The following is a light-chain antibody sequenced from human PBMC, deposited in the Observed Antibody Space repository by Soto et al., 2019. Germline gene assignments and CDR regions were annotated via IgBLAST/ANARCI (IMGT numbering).Light chain of an antibody. Sequence: QAVVTQPPSASGTPGQRVTISCSGSSSNIGSNTVNWYHQIAGTAPKLLIYGNSNRPSGVPDRFSGSKSGTSASLAINGLQAEDEAHYYCQSYDNSLSGSWVFGGGTQLTVL. CDR3: QSYDNSLSGSWV. V-gene: IGLV1-44*01. J-gene: IGLJ3*02. CDR1: SSNIGSNT. CDR2: GNS.